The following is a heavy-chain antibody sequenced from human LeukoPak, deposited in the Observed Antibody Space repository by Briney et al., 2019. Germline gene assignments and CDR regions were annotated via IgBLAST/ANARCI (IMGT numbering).Heavy chain of an antibody. J-gene: IGHJ2*01. Sequence: GRSLRLSCAASGFTFDDYAMHWVRQAPGKGLEWVSGISWNSGSIGYADSVKGRFTISRDNAKNSLYLQMNSLRAEDTALYYCAKDIAAAGTGWYFDLWGRGALVTVSS. CDR3: AKDIAAAGTGWYFDL. CDR2: ISWNSGSI. V-gene: IGHV3-9*01. CDR1: GFTFDDYA. D-gene: IGHD6-13*01.